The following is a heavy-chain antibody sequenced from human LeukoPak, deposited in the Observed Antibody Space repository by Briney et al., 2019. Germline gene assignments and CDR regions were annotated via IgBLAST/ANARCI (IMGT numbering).Heavy chain of an antibody. J-gene: IGHJ4*02. CDR1: VFTFSSYA. D-gene: IGHD3-10*01. CDR3: AKSGGMARGVFVY. Sequence: GGSLRLSCAASVFTFSSYAMPWVRQAPGKGLEWVSGISGSGGRTYYADSVKGRFTISRDNSKNTLYLQMNSLRAEDTAVHYCAKSGGMARGVFVYWCQGTLVTVSS. V-gene: IGHV3-23*01. CDR2: ISGSGGRT.